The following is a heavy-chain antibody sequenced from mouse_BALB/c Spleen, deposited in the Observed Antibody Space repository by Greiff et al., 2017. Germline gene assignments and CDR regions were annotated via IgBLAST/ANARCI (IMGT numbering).Heavy chain of an antibody. D-gene: IGHD1-1*01. V-gene: IGHV1S137*01. CDR1: GYTFTDYA. J-gene: IGHJ2*01. CDR2: ISTYYGDA. CDR3: ARGGGSSYPFDY. Sequence: VMLVESGAELVRPGVSVKISCKGSGYTFTDYAMHWVKQSHAKSLEWIGVISTYYGDASYNQKFKGKATMTVDKSSSTAYMELARLTSEDSAIYYCARGGGSSYPFDYWGQGTTLTVSS.